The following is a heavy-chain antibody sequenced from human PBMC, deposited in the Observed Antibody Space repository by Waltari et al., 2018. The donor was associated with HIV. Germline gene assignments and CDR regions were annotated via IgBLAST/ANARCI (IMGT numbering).Heavy chain of an antibody. CDR3: AREVLTSYFGGMDV. D-gene: IGHD3-10*01. CDR1: GFSVRSNC. V-gene: IGHV3-53*01. Sequence: QLVESGGGLIQPGGSLRLSCIASGFSVRSNCMNWVRQAPGKGLEWVSVVYSDGTTYYSGSVKGRFTISRDISKNTVYLHMRSLRVEDTAVYYCAREVLTSYFGGMDVWGQGATVTVS. CDR2: VYSDGTT. J-gene: IGHJ6*02.